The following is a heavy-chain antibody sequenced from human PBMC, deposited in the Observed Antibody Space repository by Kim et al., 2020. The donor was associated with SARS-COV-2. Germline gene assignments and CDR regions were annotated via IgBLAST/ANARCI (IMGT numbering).Heavy chain of an antibody. J-gene: IGHJ3*02. D-gene: IGHD3-9*01. V-gene: IGHV3-30*18. CDR2: ISYDGSNK. CDR1: GFTFSSYG. CDR3: AKTPSSNFDWLFHPEGAFDI. Sequence: GGSLRLSCAASGFTFSSYGMHWVRQAPGKGLEWVAVISYDGSNKYYADSVKGRFTISRDNSKNTLYLQMNSLRAEDTAVYYCAKTPSSNFDWLFHPEGAFDIWGQGTMVTVSS.